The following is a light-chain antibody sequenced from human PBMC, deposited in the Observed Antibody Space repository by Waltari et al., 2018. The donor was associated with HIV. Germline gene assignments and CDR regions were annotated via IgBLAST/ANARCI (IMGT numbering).Light chain of an antibody. CDR2: EAS. J-gene: IGKJ4*01. Sequence: EILMMQSPATLSVSLGIRVTLTCRANQSLGSNVAWYHQRPGQPPRLLVYEASTRAPDTPTRFTGSGSGTKFTLTIISLQSEDFGVYCCQQYSDWPLTYRGGTKVDIK. V-gene: IGKV3D-15*01. CDR1: QSLGSN. CDR3: QQYSDWPLT.